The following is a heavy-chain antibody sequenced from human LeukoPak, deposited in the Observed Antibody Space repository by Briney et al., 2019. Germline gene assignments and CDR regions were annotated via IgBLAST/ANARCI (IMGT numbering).Heavy chain of an antibody. CDR2: IIPIFGTA. Sequence: SVKVSCKASGGTFSSYAISWVRQAPGQGLGGMGGIIPIFGTANYAQTFQGRVTITTDESTSTAYMELSSLRSEDTAVYYCARGMSPARYSSGYYSKGGLDYWGQGTLVTVSS. J-gene: IGHJ4*02. D-gene: IGHD3-22*01. CDR3: ARGMSPARYSSGYYSKGGLDY. V-gene: IGHV1-69*05. CDR1: GGTFSSYA.